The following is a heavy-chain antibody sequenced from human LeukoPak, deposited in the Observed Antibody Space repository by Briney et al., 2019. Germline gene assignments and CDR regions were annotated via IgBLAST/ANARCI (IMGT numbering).Heavy chain of an antibody. CDR2: IIPILGIT. D-gene: IGHD4-17*01. J-gene: IGHJ4*02. CDR3: ARGDYGDLFDY. V-gene: IGHV1-69*04. CDR1: GGTFSSYA. Sequence: SVKVSCKASGGTFSSYAISWVRQAPGRGLEWMGRIIPILGITNYPQKFQDRVTVTADKSTSTAYMELSSLRSEDTAVYYCARGDYGDLFDYWGQGTLVTVSS.